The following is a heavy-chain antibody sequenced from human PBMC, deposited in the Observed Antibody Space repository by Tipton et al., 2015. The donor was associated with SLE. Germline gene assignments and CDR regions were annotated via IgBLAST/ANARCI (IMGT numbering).Heavy chain of an antibody. CDR1: GFTFSSYA. CDR3: ARVGDYYFDMDV. Sequence: SLRLSCAASGFTFSSYAMSWVRQAPGKGLEWVSAISGSGGSTYYADSVKGRFTVSRDNAENSLYLQMNSLRVEDTAVYFCARVGDYYFDMDVWGTGTTVTVSS. CDR2: ISGSGGST. V-gene: IGHV3-23*01. J-gene: IGHJ6*03.